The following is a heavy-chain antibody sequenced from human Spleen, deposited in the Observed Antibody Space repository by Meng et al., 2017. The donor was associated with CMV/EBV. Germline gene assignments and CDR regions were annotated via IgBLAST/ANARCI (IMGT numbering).Heavy chain of an antibody. Sequence: SVKVSCKASGYTFTSYAISWVRQAPGQGLEWMGGIIPIFGTANYAQKFQGRVTITTDESTSTAYMELSSLRSEDTAVYYCARGADYYYYGMDVWGQGTTVTVSS. J-gene: IGHJ6*02. CDR3: ARGADYYYYGMDV. CDR1: GYTFTSYA. D-gene: IGHD1-26*01. CDR2: IIPIFGTA. V-gene: IGHV1-69*05.